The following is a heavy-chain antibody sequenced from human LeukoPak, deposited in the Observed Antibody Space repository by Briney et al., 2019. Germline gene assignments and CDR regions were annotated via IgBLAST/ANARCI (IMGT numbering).Heavy chain of an antibody. V-gene: IGHV4-38-2*01. CDR2: IYHSGST. J-gene: IGHJ4*02. CDR1: GYSISSGYY. D-gene: IGHD3-22*01. Sequence: SETLSLTCAVSGYSISSGYYWGWIRQPPGKGLEWIGSIYHSGSTYYNPSLKSRVTISVDTSKNQFSLKLSSVTAADTAVYYCARPSPYYYDSSGYSYYFDYWGQGTLVTVSS. CDR3: ARPSPYYYDSSGYSYYFDY.